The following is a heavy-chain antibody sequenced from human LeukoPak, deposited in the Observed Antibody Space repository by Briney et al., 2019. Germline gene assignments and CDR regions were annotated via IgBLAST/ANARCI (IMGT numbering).Heavy chain of an antibody. CDR3: AGQTTNPYFAMVRGVIFDY. Sequence: SETLSLTCAVYGGSFTNYYWSWIRQPPGKGLEWIGEINHSGSTNYNPSLKSRVTISVDTSKNQFSLKLSSVTAADTAVYYCAGQTTNPYFAMVRGVIFDYWGQGTLVTVSS. V-gene: IGHV4-34*01. D-gene: IGHD3-10*01. J-gene: IGHJ4*02. CDR1: GGSFTNYY. CDR2: INHSGST.